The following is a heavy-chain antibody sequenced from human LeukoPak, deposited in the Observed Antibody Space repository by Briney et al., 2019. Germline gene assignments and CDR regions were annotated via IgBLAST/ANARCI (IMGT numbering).Heavy chain of an antibody. Sequence: GGSLRLSCAASGFTFSSYWMSWVHQAPGKGLEWLANINQDGSEKYYVDSVKGRFTIPRDNAKNSVYLQMNSLRVEDTAVYYCARDERPVGYWGQATLVTVSS. D-gene: IGHD1-1*01. V-gene: IGHV3-7*01. CDR1: GFTFSSYW. CDR3: ARDERPVGY. J-gene: IGHJ4*02. CDR2: INQDGSEK.